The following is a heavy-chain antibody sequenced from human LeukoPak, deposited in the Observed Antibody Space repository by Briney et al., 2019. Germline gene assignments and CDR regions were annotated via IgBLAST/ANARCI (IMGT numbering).Heavy chain of an antibody. CDR1: GFTFSSYG. V-gene: IGHV3-30*18. CDR3: AKGPRYCSGGSCYGDAFDI. CDR2: ISYDGSNN. D-gene: IGHD2-15*01. Sequence: PGGSLRLSCAASGFTFSSYGMHWVRQAPGKGLEWVAVISYDGSNNYFADSVKGRFTISRDNSKNTLYLQMNSLRTEDTVVYYCAKGPRYCSGGSCYGDAFDIWGQGTMVTVSS. J-gene: IGHJ3*02.